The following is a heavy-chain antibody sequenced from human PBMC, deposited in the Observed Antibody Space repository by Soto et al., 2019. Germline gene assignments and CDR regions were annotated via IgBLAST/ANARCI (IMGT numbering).Heavy chain of an antibody. CDR3: ARRLQYFLYYYGMDV. Sequence: PSETLSLTCTFSGGSISSSSYYWGWIRQPPGKGLEWIGSIYYSGSTYYNPSLKSRVTISVDTSKNQFSLKLSSVTAADTAVYYCARRLQYFLYYYGMDVWGQGTTVTVSS. CDR1: GGSISSSSYY. J-gene: IGHJ6*02. D-gene: IGHD4-4*01. CDR2: IYYSGST. V-gene: IGHV4-39*01.